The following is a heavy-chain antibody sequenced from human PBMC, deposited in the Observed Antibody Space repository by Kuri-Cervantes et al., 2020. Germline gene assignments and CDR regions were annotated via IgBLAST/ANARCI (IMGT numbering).Heavy chain of an antibody. CDR1: GGSVSSGSYY. CDR2: IYYSGST. V-gene: IGHV4-61*01. CDR3: ARDIEKGSYGSGNYPDAGRGYYYGMDV. D-gene: IGHD3-10*01. J-gene: IGHJ6*02. Sequence: GSLRLSCTVSGGSVSSGSYYWSWIRQPPGKGLEWIGYIYYSGSTNYNPPLKSRVTISVDTSKNQFSLKLSSVTAEDTAVYYCARDIEKGSYGSGNYPDAGRGYYYGMDVWGQGTTVTVSS.